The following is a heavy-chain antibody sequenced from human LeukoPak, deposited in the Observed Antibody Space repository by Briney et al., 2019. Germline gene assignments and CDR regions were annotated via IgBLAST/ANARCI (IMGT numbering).Heavy chain of an antibody. CDR2: INPNSGGT. V-gene: IGHV1-2*06. J-gene: IGHJ4*02. D-gene: IGHD6-13*01. CDR3: ARADAIAAAGIY. CDR1: GGTFSRYA. Sequence: ASVKVSCKASGGTFSRYAISWVRQAPGQGLEWMGRINPNSGGTNYAQKFQGRVTMTRDTSISTAYMELSRLRSDDTAVYYCARADAIAAAGIYWGQGTLVTVSS.